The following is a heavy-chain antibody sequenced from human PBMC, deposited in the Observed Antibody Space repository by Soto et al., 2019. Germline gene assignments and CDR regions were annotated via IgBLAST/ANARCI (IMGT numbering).Heavy chain of an antibody. CDR2: IYYTGST. D-gene: IGHD6-19*01. V-gene: IGHV4-61*01. CDR3: ASYSSGWYDVSF. Sequence: QVRLQESGPGLVKPSETLSLTCTVSGGSVSSGNYYWSWIRQPPGKRLEWIGYIYYTGSTNYNPSLKSRVTISVETSKNQFSLKLSSVTAADTAVYYCASYSSGWYDVSFWGQGTLVTVSS. J-gene: IGHJ4*02. CDR1: GGSVSSGNYY.